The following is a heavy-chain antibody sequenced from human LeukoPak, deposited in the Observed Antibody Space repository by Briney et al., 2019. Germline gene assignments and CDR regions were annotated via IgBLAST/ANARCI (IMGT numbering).Heavy chain of an antibody. D-gene: IGHD2-2*01. CDR1: GYTFTSYW. CDR3: ARRGCSSTRCSFDS. CDR2: IYPGDSVT. V-gene: IGHV5-51*01. J-gene: IGHJ4*02. Sequence: PGESITISCKGTGYTFTSYWIGWVRQMPGKGLEWMGIIYPGDSVTRYSPSFQGQVTISADKSISTAYLQWSSLKASDTAMYYCARRGCSSTRCSFDSWGQGTLVTVSS.